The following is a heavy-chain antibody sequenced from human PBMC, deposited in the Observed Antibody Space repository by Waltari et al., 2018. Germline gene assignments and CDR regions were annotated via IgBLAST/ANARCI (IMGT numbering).Heavy chain of an antibody. D-gene: IGHD1-1*01. CDR3: ARGSPQEGLQLIPWFDY. V-gene: IGHV4-31*03. Sequence: QVQLQESGPGLVKPSQTLSLTCTVSGGSISSGGYYWSWIRPHPGKGLEWIGYIYYSGSTYYNPSLKSRVTISVDTSKNQFSMKLSSVTAADTAVYYCARGSPQEGLQLIPWFDYWGQGTLVTVSS. CDR1: GGSISSGGYY. CDR2: IYYSGST. J-gene: IGHJ4*02.